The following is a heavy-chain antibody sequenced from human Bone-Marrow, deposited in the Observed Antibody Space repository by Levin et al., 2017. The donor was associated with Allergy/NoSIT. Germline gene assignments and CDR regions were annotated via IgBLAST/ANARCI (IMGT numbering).Heavy chain of an antibody. Sequence: GASVKVSCKISGYSLIEVSIHWVRQAPGEGLEWMGGFDPEEGETIYAQKFQGRVTVTEDTSTDTAYMELSSLRSEDTAVYYCATAGPQGFHWFDPWGQGTLVTVSS. J-gene: IGHJ5*02. CDR3: ATAGPQGFHWFDP. CDR2: FDPEEGET. V-gene: IGHV1-24*01. CDR1: GYSLIEVS.